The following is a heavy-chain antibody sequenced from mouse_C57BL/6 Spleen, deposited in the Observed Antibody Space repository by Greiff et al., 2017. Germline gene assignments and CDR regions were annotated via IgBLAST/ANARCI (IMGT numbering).Heavy chain of an antibody. CDR1: GYTFTDYE. CDR2: IDPETGGT. CDR3: ARGVRRGGYYFDY. J-gene: IGHJ2*01. Sequence: QVTLKESGAELVRPGASVTLSCKASGYTFTDYEMHWVKQTPVHGLEWIGAIDPETGGTAYNQKFKGKAILTAAKSSSTAYMELRGLTSEDSAVDYCARGVRRGGYYFDYWGQGTTLTVSS. V-gene: IGHV1-15*01.